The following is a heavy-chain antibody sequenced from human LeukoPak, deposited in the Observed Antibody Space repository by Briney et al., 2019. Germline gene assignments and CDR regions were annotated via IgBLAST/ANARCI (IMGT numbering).Heavy chain of an antibody. Sequence: GGSLRLSCAASGFIFSAYAMSWVRQAPGQGLEWISVIGTGGETHYAESVRGRFTISRSNFKNTLYLQMNSLRAEDTAVYYCATPLDYYDSSGYHQGGDWGQGTLVTVSS. CDR3: ATPLDYYDSSGYHQGGD. V-gene: IGHV3-23*01. D-gene: IGHD3-22*01. CDR2: IGTGGET. J-gene: IGHJ4*02. CDR1: GFIFSAYA.